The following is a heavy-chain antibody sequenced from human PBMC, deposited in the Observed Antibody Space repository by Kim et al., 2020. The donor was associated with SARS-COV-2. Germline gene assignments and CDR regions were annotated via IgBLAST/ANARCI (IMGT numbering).Heavy chain of an antibody. CDR2: IKQDGTEK. J-gene: IGHJ4*02. D-gene: IGHD3-10*01. Sequence: GGSLRLSCAVSGFTFSSYWVSWVRQAPGKGLEWVANIKQDGTEKYYVDSVKGRFTISRDNAKNSLYLQINSLRAEDTAVYYCARDWGYSSGSYPVDWGQGTLVTVSS. CDR1: GFTFSSYW. CDR3: ARDWGYSSGSYPVD. V-gene: IGHV3-7*01.